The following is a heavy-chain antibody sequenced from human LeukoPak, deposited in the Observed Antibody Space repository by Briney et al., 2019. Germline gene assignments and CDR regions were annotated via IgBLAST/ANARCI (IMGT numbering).Heavy chain of an antibody. J-gene: IGHJ4*02. Sequence: GGSLRLSCAASGFTFSSYAMSWVRQAPGKGLEWVSAISGSGGSTYYADSVKGRFTISIDNSKNTLYLQMNSLTAEHTAVYYCAKLTEYDTDPHPPFDYWGQGTLVTLSS. CDR2: ISGSGGST. CDR1: GFTFSSYA. CDR3: AKLTEYDTDPHPPFDY. V-gene: IGHV3-23*01. D-gene: IGHD3-22*01.